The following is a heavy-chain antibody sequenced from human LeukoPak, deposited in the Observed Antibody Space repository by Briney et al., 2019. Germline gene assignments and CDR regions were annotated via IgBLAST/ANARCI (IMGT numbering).Heavy chain of an antibody. CDR1: GFTFRSFA. CDR2: ITDNGSNT. CDR3: AKAPPIITLIGFGYYFDS. V-gene: IGHV3-23*01. J-gene: IGHJ4*02. D-gene: IGHD3-16*01. Sequence: GGSLRLSCAASGFTFRSFAMSWVRQAPGLRPEWVSTITDNGSNTYYADSVKGRFTVSRDNSRNTLLLQMNSLRAEDAALYYCAKAPPIITLIGFGYYFDSWGLGTLVTVSS.